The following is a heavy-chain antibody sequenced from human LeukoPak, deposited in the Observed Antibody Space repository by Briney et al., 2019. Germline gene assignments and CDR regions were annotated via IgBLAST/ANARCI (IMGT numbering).Heavy chain of an antibody. CDR2: IYYSGST. V-gene: IGHV4-39*06. CDR3: ARDQRYFDY. CDR1: GGSISSSSYY. J-gene: IGHJ4*02. Sequence: SETLSLTCTVSGGSISSSSYYWGWIRQPPGKGLEWIGTIYYSGSTYYYPSLKSRVTISVDTSKNQFTLKLSSVTAADTAVYYCARDQRYFDYWGQGTLVTVSS.